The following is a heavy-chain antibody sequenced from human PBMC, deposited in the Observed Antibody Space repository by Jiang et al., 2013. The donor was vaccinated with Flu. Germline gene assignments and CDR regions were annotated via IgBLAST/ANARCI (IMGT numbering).Heavy chain of an antibody. V-gene: IGHV1-2*02. J-gene: IGHJ4*02. CDR3: GRDSAAAIDY. Sequence: QLVESGAEVKKPGASVTVSCKASGYTIIGSYTHWVRQAPGQGLEWMGWINPNSGDTTYAENFQGRLTLTRDASINTAYMILSRLRSDDTAVYYCGRDSAAAIDYWGQGTLVSVSS. D-gene: IGHD6-13*01. CDR2: INPNSGDT. CDR1: GYTIIGSY.